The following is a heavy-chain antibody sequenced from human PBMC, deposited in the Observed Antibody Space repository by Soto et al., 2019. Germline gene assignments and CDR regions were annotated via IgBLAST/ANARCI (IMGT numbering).Heavy chain of an antibody. J-gene: IGHJ4*02. V-gene: IGHV1-18*01. D-gene: IGHD1-1*01. CDR1: GYAFTTSG. Sequence: QVHLVQSGAEVKKPGASVKVSCKGSGYAFTTSGITWVRQAPGQGLEWMGWISAHSGNTNYAQKLQGRVTVNRDTSTSTAYMELRSLRSDDTAVYYCARGGYGDYWGQGALVTVSS. CDR3: ARGGYGDY. CDR2: ISAHSGNT.